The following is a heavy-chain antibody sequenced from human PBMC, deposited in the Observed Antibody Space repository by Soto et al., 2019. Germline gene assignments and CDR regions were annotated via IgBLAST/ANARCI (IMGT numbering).Heavy chain of an antibody. D-gene: IGHD2-2*01. CDR2: IIPIFGTA. Sequence: QVQLVQSGAEVKKPGSSVKVSCKASGGTFSSYAISWVRQAPGQGREWMGGIIPIFGTANYAQKFQGRVTITADKSTSTGYMELSSLRSEDQAVYSCARRGRGYCSSTSCYRGWFDPWGQGTLVTVSS. CDR1: GGTFSSYA. J-gene: IGHJ5*02. CDR3: ARRGRGYCSSTSCYRGWFDP. V-gene: IGHV1-69*06.